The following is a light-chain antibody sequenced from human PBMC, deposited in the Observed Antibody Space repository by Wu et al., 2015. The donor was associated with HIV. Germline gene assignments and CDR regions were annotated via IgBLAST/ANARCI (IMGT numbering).Light chain of an antibody. V-gene: IGKV3-20*01. CDR1: QSVSSGY. CDR3: HHYGTSPHS. J-gene: IGKJ2*03. Sequence: EIVLTQSPGTLSLSLGERATLSCRASQSVSSGYLAWYQQKPGQAPSLLIYGVSSRATGVPDRFSGSGSGTDFSLAITRLEPEDFAVYYCHHYGTSPHSFGQGTKLEIK. CDR2: GVS.